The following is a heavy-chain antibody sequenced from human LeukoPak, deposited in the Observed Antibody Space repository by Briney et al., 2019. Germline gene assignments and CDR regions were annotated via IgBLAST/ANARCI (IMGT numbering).Heavy chain of an antibody. CDR2: ISYDGSNK. V-gene: IGHV3-30-3*01. CDR1: GFTFSSYA. Sequence: GSLRLSCAASGFTFSSYAMHWVRQAPGKGLEWVAVISYDGSNKYYADSVKGRFTISRDNSKNTLYLQMNSLRAEDTAVYYCARAAMSASFDYWGQGTLVTVSS. D-gene: IGHD2-2*01. J-gene: IGHJ4*02. CDR3: ARAAMSASFDY.